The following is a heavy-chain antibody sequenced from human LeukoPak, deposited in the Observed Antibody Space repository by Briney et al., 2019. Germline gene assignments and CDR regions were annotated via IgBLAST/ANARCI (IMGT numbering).Heavy chain of an antibody. Sequence: SQTLSLTCAISGDSVSSHSAAWNWIRQSPSRGLEWLGRTYYRSQWYSDYAVSVKSRITINPDTSKNQFSLQLNSVTPEDTAVYYCARGPQLVGYYYIDVWGKGTTVTVSS. CDR3: ARGPQLVGYYYIDV. CDR1: GDSVSSHSAA. J-gene: IGHJ6*03. D-gene: IGHD6-13*01. CDR2: TYYRSQWYS. V-gene: IGHV6-1*01.